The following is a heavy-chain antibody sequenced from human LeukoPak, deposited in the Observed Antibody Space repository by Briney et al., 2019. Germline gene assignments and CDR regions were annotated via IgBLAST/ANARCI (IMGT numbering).Heavy chain of an antibody. Sequence: GGTLRLSCAASGFTFRSYGKFWVRQAPGKGLEWVSAISGSGGNTYYADSVKGRFTISRDNSKNTLYLQMNSLRAEDMALYYCATGSGLLPPTTYLVQWGQGTLVTVSS. V-gene: IGHV3-23*01. CDR2: ISGSGGNT. CDR3: ATGSGLLPPTTYLVQ. J-gene: IGHJ4*02. CDR1: GFTFRSYG. D-gene: IGHD3-22*01.